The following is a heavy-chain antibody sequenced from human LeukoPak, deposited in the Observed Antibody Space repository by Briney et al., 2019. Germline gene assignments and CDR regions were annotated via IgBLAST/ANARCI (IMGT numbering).Heavy chain of an antibody. Sequence: GASVKLSCKASGYTFTRYYMHWVRQAPGQGLEWRGWMNPNSDGTNYAQKLQRKVTMTMDTYISTAYIELSRLRADDAAVYVCAREVAKQGRLGAFDIWGQGTMVTVSS. CDR3: AREVAKQGRLGAFDI. CDR1: GYTFTRYY. CDR2: MNPNSDGT. D-gene: IGHD3-16*01. J-gene: IGHJ3*02. V-gene: IGHV1-2*02.